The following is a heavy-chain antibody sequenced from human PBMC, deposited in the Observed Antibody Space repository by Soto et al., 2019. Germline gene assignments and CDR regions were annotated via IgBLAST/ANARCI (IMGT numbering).Heavy chain of an antibody. D-gene: IGHD3-10*01. Sequence: QVQLVQSGGEVKKPGASVRLSCKASGSSFDAYATHWVRQAPGQGLEWVGRIDPGNGATKYSEKFQGRVTITRDTSGRTVYIEPSRLQSGDTAVFYCAGKAEAGDFEYWGQGTLVTVSS. V-gene: IGHV1-3*01. J-gene: IGHJ4*02. CDR3: AGKAEAGDFEY. CDR2: IDPGNGAT. CDR1: GSSFDAYA.